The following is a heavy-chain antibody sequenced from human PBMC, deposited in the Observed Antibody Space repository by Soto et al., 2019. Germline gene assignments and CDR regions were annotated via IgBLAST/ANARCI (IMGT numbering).Heavy chain of an antibody. Sequence: SVKVSCKSSGGTFSSYAISWVRQAPGQGLEWMGGIIPIFGTANYAQKFQGRVTITADESTSTAYMELSSLRSEDTAVYYCARAPRTIFGVVITNWFDPWGQGTLVTVS. CDR2: IIPIFGTA. J-gene: IGHJ5*02. CDR1: GGTFSSYA. V-gene: IGHV1-69*13. CDR3: ARAPRTIFGVVITNWFDP. D-gene: IGHD3-3*01.